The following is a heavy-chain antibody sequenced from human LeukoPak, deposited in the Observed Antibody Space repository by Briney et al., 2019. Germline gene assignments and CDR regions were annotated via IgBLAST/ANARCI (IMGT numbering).Heavy chain of an antibody. J-gene: IGHJ4*02. CDR2: IRYDGSNK. CDR3: AKGRFLEWLRFDY. V-gene: IGHV3-30*02. D-gene: IGHD3-3*01. Sequence: GGSLRLSCVASEFTFSGYAMSWVRQAPGKGLEWVAFIRYDGSNKYYADSVKGRFTISRDNSKNTLYLQMNSLRAEDTAVYYCAKGRFLEWLRFDYWGQGTLVTVSS. CDR1: EFTFSGYA.